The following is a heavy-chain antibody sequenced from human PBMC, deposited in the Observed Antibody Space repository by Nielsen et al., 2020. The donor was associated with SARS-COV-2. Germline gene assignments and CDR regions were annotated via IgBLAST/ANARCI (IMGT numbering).Heavy chain of an antibody. CDR2: VSSSGGST. CDR3: ARDWVVRGDALDL. V-gene: IGHV3-23*01. D-gene: IGHD3-10*01. J-gene: IGHJ3*01. Sequence: GGSLRLSCAASGFTFNIYAMAWVRRAPGRGLQWVTGVSSSGGSTYYTDSVKGRFSISRDNSKNTLFLLMHSLRVEDTAVYYCARDWVVRGDALDLWGQGTMVTVSS. CDR1: GFTFNIYA.